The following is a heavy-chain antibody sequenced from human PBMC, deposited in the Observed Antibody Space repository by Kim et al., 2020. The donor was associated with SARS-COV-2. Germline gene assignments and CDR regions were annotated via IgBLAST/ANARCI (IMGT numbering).Heavy chain of an antibody. Sequence: TDYAAPVKGRFTISRDDSKNTLYLQMNSLKTEDTAVYYCTTEGRNQRGGYWGQGTLVTVSS. V-gene: IGHV3-15*01. D-gene: IGHD3-10*01. J-gene: IGHJ4*02. CDR2: T. CDR3: TTEGRNQRGGY.